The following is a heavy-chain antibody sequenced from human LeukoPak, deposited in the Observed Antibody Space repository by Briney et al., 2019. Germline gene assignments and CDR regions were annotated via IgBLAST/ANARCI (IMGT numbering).Heavy chain of an antibody. CDR2: IKQDGSGE. CDR1: GFTFSNYW. CDR3: ARGRFASGWYPDYFDY. J-gene: IGHJ4*02. D-gene: IGHD6-19*01. V-gene: IGHV3-7*01. Sequence: GGSLRLSCATSGFTFSNYWMSWVRHAPGKGLEWVANIKQDGSGEYYVDSVKGRFTISRDNAENSVHLQMNSLRAEDTALYYCARGRFASGWYPDYFDYWGQGTLVTVSP.